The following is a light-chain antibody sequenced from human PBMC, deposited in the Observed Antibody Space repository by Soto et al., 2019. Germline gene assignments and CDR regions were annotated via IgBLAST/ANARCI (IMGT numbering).Light chain of an antibody. Sequence: EIVMTQSPASLSVSPGDGVTLSCRASQSVASNVAWYQQKPGQGPRLLIHGASTRAAGVPARFSGSGSVTDFTLTISSLQSEDFAVYYCQQYHNWPPQYTFGQGTKLQIK. CDR3: QQYHNWPPQYT. J-gene: IGKJ2*01. CDR2: GAS. V-gene: IGKV3-15*01. CDR1: QSVASN.